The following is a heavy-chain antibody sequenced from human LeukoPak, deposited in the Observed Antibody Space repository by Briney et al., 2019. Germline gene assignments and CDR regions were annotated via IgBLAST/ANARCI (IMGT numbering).Heavy chain of an antibody. Sequence: GGSLRLSCAASGFTFDDYAMHWVRHAPGKGLEWVSLISGDGGSTYYADSVKGRFTISRDNSKNSLYLQMNSLRTEDTALYYCAKNKHPAYGDYPPYGMDVWGQGTLVTVSS. CDR2: ISGDGGST. CDR3: AKNKHPAYGDYPPYGMDV. J-gene: IGHJ6*02. D-gene: IGHD4-17*01. V-gene: IGHV3-43*02. CDR1: GFTFDDYA.